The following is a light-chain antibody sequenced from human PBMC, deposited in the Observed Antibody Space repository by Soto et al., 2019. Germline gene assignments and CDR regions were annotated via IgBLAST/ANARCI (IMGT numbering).Light chain of an antibody. CDR2: DVS. CDR3: TSYTSSSTLEV. CDR1: SSDVGGYNY. J-gene: IGLJ2*01. V-gene: IGLV2-14*01. Sequence: QSALTQPASVSGSPGQSITISCTGTSSDVGGYNYVSRYQQHPGKAPKLMIYDVSYRPSGVSNRFSGSKSGNTASLTISGLQAEDEADYYCTSYTSSSTLEVFGGGTKVTVL.